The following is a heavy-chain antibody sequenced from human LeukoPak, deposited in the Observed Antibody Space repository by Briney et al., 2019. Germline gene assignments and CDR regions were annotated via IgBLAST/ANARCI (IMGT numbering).Heavy chain of an antibody. Sequence: TSETLSLTCTVSGASINSTTYYWGWIRQPPGKRLEWIGSIYYSGSTYSNPSLKGRLTISVDTSKNQFSLKLSAVTAADTAVYYCARDLRFLEWFGWFDPWGQGTLVTVSS. CDR3: ARDLRFLEWFGWFDP. CDR2: IYYSGST. V-gene: IGHV4-39*02. J-gene: IGHJ5*02. D-gene: IGHD3-3*01. CDR1: GASINSTTYY.